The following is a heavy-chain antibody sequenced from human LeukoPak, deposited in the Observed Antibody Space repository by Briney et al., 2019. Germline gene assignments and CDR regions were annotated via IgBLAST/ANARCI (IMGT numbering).Heavy chain of an antibody. V-gene: IGHV1-46*01. CDR1: GYTFTSYY. CDR2: INPSGGST. Sequence: ASVKVSCTASGYTFTSYYMHWVRQAPGQGLEWMGIINPSGGSTNYAQKFQGRVTITADESTSTAYMELSSLRSEDTAVYYCARDLYYDSSGIFDYWGQGTLVTVSS. CDR3: ARDLYYDSSGIFDY. D-gene: IGHD3-22*01. J-gene: IGHJ4*02.